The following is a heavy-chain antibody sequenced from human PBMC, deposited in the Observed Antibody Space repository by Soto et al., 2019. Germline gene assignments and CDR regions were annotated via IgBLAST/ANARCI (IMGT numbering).Heavy chain of an antibody. V-gene: IGHV4-59*08. CDR2: IYYSGST. CDR3: ARLVPRGYFDY. Sequence: SETLSLTCTVSGGSISSYYWSWIRQPPGKGLEWIGYIYYSGSTNYNPSLKSRVTISVATSKNQFSLKLSSVTAADTAVYYCARLVPRGYFDYWGQGTLVTVSS. CDR1: GGSISSYY. D-gene: IGHD2-8*01. J-gene: IGHJ4*02.